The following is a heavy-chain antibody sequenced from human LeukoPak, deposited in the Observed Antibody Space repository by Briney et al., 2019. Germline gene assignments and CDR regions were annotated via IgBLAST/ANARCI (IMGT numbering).Heavy chain of an antibody. D-gene: IGHD6-19*01. CDR1: GFTFDDYG. CDR3: ARVKGDRWLVKRDYFDY. Sequence: GGSLRLSCAASGFTFDDYGMSWVRQAPGKGLEWVSGINWNGGSTGYADSVKGRFTISRDNAKNSLYLQMNSLRAEDTALYYCARVKGDRWLVKRDYFDYWGQGTLVTVSS. CDR2: INWNGGST. V-gene: IGHV3-20*04. J-gene: IGHJ4*02.